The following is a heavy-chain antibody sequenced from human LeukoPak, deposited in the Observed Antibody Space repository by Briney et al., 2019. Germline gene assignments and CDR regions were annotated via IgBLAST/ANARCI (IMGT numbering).Heavy chain of an antibody. CDR1: GGSIIISYF. CDR2: IYYTGIT. V-gene: IGHV4-4*07. J-gene: IGHJ4*02. Sequence: PSETLSLTCTVSGGSIIISYFWSWIRQPAGKGLEWIGRIYYTGITDFNPSLESRVTMSVDTSKNQFSLKLTSVTATDTAVYYCAKYASGILVVWGRGTLVTVSS. CDR3: AKYASGILVV. D-gene: IGHD3-10*01.